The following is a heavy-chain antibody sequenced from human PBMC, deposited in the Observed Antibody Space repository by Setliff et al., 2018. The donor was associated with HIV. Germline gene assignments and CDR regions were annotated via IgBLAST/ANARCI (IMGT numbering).Heavy chain of an antibody. J-gene: IGHJ3*02. D-gene: IGHD3-9*01. Sequence: NPSETLSLTCAVYGETFSGYYWSWIRQTPGKGLEWIGNIYQSGSSYSNPSLKSRVTISIDTSKNQFSLKLSSVTAADTAVYYCARRWGDILTGPDTFDIWGQGTMVTVSS. CDR2: IYQSGSS. V-gene: IGHV4-34*01. CDR3: ARRWGDILTGPDTFDI. CDR1: GETFSGYY.